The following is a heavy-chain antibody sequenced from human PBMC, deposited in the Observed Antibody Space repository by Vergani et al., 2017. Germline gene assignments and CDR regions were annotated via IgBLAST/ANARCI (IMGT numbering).Heavy chain of an antibody. V-gene: IGHV3-30*02. CDR2: IRYDGSNK. CDR3: AKWHYLRFRIASAGWFDP. Sequence: QVQLVESGGGVVQPGGSLRLSCAASGFTFSSNGMHWVRKAPGKGLEWVAFIRYDGSNKYYANSVKGRFTISRDNSKNTLYLQMNSLRAEDTAVYYCAKWHYLRFRIASAGWFDPWGQGTLVTVSS. D-gene: IGHD6-13*01. CDR1: GFTFSSNG. J-gene: IGHJ5*02.